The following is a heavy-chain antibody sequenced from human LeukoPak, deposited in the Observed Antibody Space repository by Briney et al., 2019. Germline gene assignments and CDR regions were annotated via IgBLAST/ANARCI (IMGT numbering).Heavy chain of an antibody. CDR1: GGSISSSSYY. Sequence: PSETLSLTCTVSGGSISSSSYYWGWIRQPPGKGLEWIGYIYYSGSTYYNPSLKSRVTISVDTSKNQFSLKLSSVTAADTAVYYCASDLSGYSGYAPGGPYYYMDVWGKGTTVTVSS. V-gene: IGHV4-39*07. CDR2: IYYSGST. J-gene: IGHJ6*03. D-gene: IGHD5-12*01. CDR3: ASDLSGYSGYAPGGPYYYMDV.